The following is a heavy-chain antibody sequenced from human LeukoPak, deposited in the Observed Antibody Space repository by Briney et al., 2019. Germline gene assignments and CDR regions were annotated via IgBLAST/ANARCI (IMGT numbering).Heavy chain of an antibody. V-gene: IGHV4-34*01. D-gene: IGHD1-26*01. CDR2: INHSGST. CDR3: ARREWELLPDAFDI. Sequence: SETLSLTCAVYGGSFSGYYWSWIRQPPGKGLEWIGEINHSGSTNYNPSLKSRVTISVDTSKNQFSLKLSSVTAADTAVYYCARREWELLPDAFDIWGQGTMVTVSS. CDR1: GGSFSGYY. J-gene: IGHJ3*02.